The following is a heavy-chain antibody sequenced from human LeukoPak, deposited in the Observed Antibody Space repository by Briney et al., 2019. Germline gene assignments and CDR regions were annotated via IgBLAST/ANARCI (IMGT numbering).Heavy chain of an antibody. J-gene: IGHJ6*02. CDR1: GGSISSYY. CDR3: ARVGETYYDFWSGYYRDYYYYGMDV. D-gene: IGHD3-3*01. Sequence: SETLSLTCTVSGGSISSYYWSWIRQPPGKGLEWIGYIYYSGSTNYNPSLKSRVTISVETAKNQFSLKLSSVTAADTAVYYCARVGETYYDFWSGYYRDYYYYGMDVWGQGTTVTVSS. CDR2: IYYSGST. V-gene: IGHV4-59*01.